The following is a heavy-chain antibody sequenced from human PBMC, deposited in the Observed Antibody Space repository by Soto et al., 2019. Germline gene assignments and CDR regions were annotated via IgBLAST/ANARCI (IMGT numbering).Heavy chain of an antibody. J-gene: IGHJ4*02. CDR3: ARVADCSGGSCYFSVDY. CDR1: GGSVSSNSYS. CDR2: IYYSEST. D-gene: IGHD2-15*01. V-gene: IGHV4-30-4*08. Sequence: ASETLSLTCTVSGGSVSSNSYSWGWIRQSPGKGLEWIGYIYYSESTYYNPSLKSRVTISVDTSKNQFSLKLSSVTAADTAVYYCARVADCSGGSCYFSVDYWGQGTLVTVSS.